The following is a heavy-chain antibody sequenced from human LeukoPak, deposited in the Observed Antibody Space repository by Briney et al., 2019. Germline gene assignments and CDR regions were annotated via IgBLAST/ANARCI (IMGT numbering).Heavy chain of an antibody. V-gene: IGHV1-69*13. CDR3: ARDPGTTNWFDP. CDR1: GYTFTGYY. J-gene: IGHJ5*02. CDR2: IIPIFGTA. D-gene: IGHD1-1*01. Sequence: GASVKVSCKASGYTFTGYYMHWVRQAPGQGLEWMGGIIPIFGTANYAQKFQGRVTITADESTSTAYMELSSLRSEDTAVYYCARDPGTTNWFDPWGQGTLVTVSS.